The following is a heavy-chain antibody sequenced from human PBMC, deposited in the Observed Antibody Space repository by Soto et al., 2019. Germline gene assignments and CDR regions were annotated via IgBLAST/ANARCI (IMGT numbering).Heavy chain of an antibody. CDR3: ARGGRYFDWLMGAFDY. D-gene: IGHD3-9*01. J-gene: IGHJ4*02. Sequence: SVKVSCKASGGTFSSYAISWVRQAPGQGLEWMGGIIPIFGTANYAQKFQGRVTITADESTSTAYMELGSLRSEDTAVYYCARGGRYFDWLMGAFDYWGQGTLVTVSS. V-gene: IGHV1-69*13. CDR1: GGTFSSYA. CDR2: IIPIFGTA.